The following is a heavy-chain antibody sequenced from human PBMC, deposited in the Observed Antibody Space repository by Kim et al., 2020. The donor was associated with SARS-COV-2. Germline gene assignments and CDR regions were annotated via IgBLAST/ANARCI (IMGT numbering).Heavy chain of an antibody. CDR1: GFTFNNFA. D-gene: IGHD5-12*01. J-gene: IGHJ4*02. Sequence: GGSLRLSCAASGFTFNNFAMNWVRQAPGKGLEWVSGISASGSSTYHADSVKRRFTISRDHSKNTLFLHMNSLRVEDTAIYYCAKDKGVATLNAGDYWGLG. CDR2: ISASGSST. CDR3: AKDKGVATLNAGDY. V-gene: IGHV3-23*01.